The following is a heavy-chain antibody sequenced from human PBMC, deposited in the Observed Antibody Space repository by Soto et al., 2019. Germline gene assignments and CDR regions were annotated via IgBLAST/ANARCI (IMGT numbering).Heavy chain of an antibody. CDR3: AREYSSSSLYYFDY. J-gene: IGHJ4*02. CDR2: IFYSGST. D-gene: IGHD6-13*01. Sequence: SETLSLTCTVSGGSISSSSYYWGWIRQPPGKGLEWIGSIFYSGSTYYNPSLKSRVTISVDTSKNQFSLKLYSVTAADTAVYYCAREYSSSSLYYFDYWGQGTLVTVSS. V-gene: IGHV4-39*01. CDR1: GGSISSSSYY.